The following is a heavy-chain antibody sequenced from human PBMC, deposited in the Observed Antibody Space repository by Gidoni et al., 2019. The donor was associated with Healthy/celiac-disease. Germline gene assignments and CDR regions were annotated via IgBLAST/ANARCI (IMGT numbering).Heavy chain of an antibody. J-gene: IGHJ4*02. V-gene: IGHV1-69*04. Sequence: QVQLVQSGAEVKKPGSSVKVSCKASGGTFSSYAISWLRQAPGQGLEWMGRIIPILGIANYAQKCQGRVTITADKSTSTAYMELSSLRSEDTAVYYCAVGGVVIIGRGYWGQGTLVTVSS. CDR1: GGTFSSYA. D-gene: IGHD3-3*01. CDR2: IIPILGIA. CDR3: AVGGVVIIGRGY.